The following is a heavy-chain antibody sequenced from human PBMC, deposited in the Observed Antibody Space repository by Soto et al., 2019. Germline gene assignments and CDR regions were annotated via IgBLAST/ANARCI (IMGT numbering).Heavy chain of an antibody. J-gene: IGHJ4*02. Sequence: SETLSLTCTVSGGSTRSYYWTWIRQPAGKGLEWLGRIFTTGTTNYSPSLKSRVSMSVDTSRNQFSLELRSVTTADTAVYYCARAGCSGNGCFEYFFDHCGQGILVTVSS. CDR3: ARAGCSGNGCFEYFFDH. CDR1: GGSTRSYY. D-gene: IGHD2-15*01. V-gene: IGHV4-4*07. CDR2: IFTTGTT.